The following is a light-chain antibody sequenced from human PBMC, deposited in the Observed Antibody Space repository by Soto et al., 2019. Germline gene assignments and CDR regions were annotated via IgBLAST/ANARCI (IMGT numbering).Light chain of an antibody. CDR2: GNS. V-gene: IGLV1-40*01. J-gene: IGLJ3*02. Sequence: QSVLTQPPSVSGAPGQRVTISCTGSSSNIGASYAVHWYQQLPGTAPKLLIYGNSNRPSGVPDRFSGSKSGTSASLAITGLQAEEEADYYCQSYDSSLGGSVFGGGTKLTVL. CDR1: SSNIGASYA. CDR3: QSYDSSLGGSV.